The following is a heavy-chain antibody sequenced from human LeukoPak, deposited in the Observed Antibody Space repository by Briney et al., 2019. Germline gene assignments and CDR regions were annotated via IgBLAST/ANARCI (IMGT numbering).Heavy chain of an antibody. CDR1: GFTLSSTA. V-gene: IGHV3-23*01. CDR3: AKDIWGFSFGY. J-gene: IGHJ4*02. D-gene: IGHD7-27*01. CDR2: MNGGNDGT. Sequence: PGGSLRLSCAASGFTLSSTAMAWVRQAPGKGLEWVSAMNGGNDGTHYADSVKGRFTISRDNSKNMLYLQMNSLRAEDTALYYCAKDIWGFSFGYWGQGTLVTVSS.